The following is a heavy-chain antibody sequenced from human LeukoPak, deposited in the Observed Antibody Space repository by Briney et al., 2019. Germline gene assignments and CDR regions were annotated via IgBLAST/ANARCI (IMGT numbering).Heavy chain of an antibody. V-gene: IGHV3-23*01. CDR3: ANMVRGVLPLHMDV. Sequence: PGGSLRLSCAVSGFTISSYAMSWVRQAPGKGLEWVSAISGSGGSTYYADSVKGRFTISRDNSKSTLYLQMNSLRAEDTAVYYCANMVRGVLPLHMDVWGKGTTVTISS. D-gene: IGHD3-10*01. J-gene: IGHJ6*03. CDR1: GFTISSYA. CDR2: ISGSGGST.